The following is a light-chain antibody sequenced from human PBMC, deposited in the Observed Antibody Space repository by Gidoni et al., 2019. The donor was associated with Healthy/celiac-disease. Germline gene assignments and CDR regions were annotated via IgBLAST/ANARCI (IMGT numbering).Light chain of an antibody. Sequence: SSELTQDPAVSVALGQTVRITCQGDSLRSYYASWYQQKPGQAPVLVIYGKNNRPSEIPDRFSCSRSGTPASLTITGAQAEAEADYSCNSRDSSGNHVVFGGGTKLTVL. J-gene: IGLJ2*01. V-gene: IGLV3-19*01. CDR3: NSRDSSGNHVV. CDR1: SLRSYY. CDR2: GKN.